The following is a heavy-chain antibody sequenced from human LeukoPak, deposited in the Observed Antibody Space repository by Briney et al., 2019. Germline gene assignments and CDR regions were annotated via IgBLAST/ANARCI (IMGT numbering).Heavy chain of an antibody. Sequence: GGSLRLSCAVSGFTVSSNYMSWVRQAPGKGLEWVSVIYSGGGTYYADSVEGRFTISRDNSKNTLYLQMNSLRAEDTAVYYCARDRNSDHTYYGMDVWGQGTTVTVSS. CDR1: GFTVSSNY. V-gene: IGHV3-53*01. J-gene: IGHJ6*02. D-gene: IGHD3-10*01. CDR2: IYSGGGT. CDR3: ARDRNSDHTYYGMDV.